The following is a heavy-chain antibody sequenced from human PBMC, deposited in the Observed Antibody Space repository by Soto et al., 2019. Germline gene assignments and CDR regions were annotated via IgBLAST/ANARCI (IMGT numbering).Heavy chain of an antibody. J-gene: IGHJ4*02. CDR3: ARVFSDYGDYFDY. V-gene: IGHV4-4*02. D-gene: IGHD4-17*01. CDR1: GGSISSSNW. Sequence: PSETLSLTCAVSGGSISSSNWWSWVRQPPGKGLEWIGEIYHSGSTNYNPSLKSRVTISVDKSKNQFSLKLSSVTAADTAVYYCARVFSDYGDYFDYWGQGTLVTVSS. CDR2: IYHSGST.